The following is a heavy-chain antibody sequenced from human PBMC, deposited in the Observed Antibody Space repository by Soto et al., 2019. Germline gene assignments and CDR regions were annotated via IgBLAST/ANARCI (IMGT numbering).Heavy chain of an antibody. CDR1: GGSISSYY. Sequence: SETLSLTCTVSGGSISSYYWSWIRQPPGKGLEWIGYIYYSGGTNYNPSLKSRVTISVDTSKNQFSLKLSSVTAADTAVYYCARVTINRFDPWGQGTLVTVSS. J-gene: IGHJ5*02. CDR2: IYYSGGT. CDR3: ARVTINRFDP. V-gene: IGHV4-59*01.